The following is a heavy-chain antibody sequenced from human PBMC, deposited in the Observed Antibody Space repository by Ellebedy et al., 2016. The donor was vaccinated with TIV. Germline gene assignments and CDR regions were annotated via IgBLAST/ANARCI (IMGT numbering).Heavy chain of an antibody. CDR1: GYTFTTYG. Sequence: ASVKVSXKASGYTFTTYGISWVRQAPGQGLEWMGWISTYNGNTNYAQKLQGRVTVTTDTSTSTAYMELRSLRSDDTAVYYCARDGGTYYYFDYWGQGTLVTVSS. J-gene: IGHJ4*02. CDR3: ARDGGTYYYFDY. D-gene: IGHD1-26*01. V-gene: IGHV1-18*01. CDR2: ISTYNGNT.